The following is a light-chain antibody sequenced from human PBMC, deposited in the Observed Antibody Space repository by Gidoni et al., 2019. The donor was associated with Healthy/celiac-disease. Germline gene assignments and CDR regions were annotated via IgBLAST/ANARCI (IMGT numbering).Light chain of an antibody. Sequence: DIQMTQSPSTLSASVGDRVTITCRASQSISSWLAWYQQKPGKAPKLLIYMASSLESGVPSRFSGSGSGTEFTLTIGSLQPNDFATYYCQQYDSYPWTFGRGTKVEIK. CDR3: QQYDSYPWT. CDR2: MAS. J-gene: IGKJ1*01. V-gene: IGKV1-5*03. CDR1: QSISSW.